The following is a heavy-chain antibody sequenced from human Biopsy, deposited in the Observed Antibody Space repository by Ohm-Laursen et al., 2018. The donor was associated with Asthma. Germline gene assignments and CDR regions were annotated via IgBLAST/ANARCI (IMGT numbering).Heavy chain of an antibody. CDR2: ISYAGSA. CDR1: GGSMSSSSYY. D-gene: IGHD7-27*01. Sequence: TLSLTCTVSGGSMSSSSYYWGWIRQPPGKGLEWMGSISYAGSAYHNPSLKSRVTISGDTSKNHFSLKLNCVTAADTAVYYCARHWDWGSFFDYWGQGTPVTVSS. J-gene: IGHJ4*02. CDR3: ARHWDWGSFFDY. V-gene: IGHV4-39*01.